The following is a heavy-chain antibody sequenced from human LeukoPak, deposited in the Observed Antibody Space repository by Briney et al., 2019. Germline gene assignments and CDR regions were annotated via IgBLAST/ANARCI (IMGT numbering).Heavy chain of an antibody. Sequence: GGSLRLSCAASGFTFSDYYMSWIRRAPGKGLEWVSYISSSGSTIYYADSVKGRFTISRDNSKNTLYLQMNSLRAEDTAVYYCAKKPRRRELLTYFDYWGQGTLVTVSS. CDR3: AKKPRRRELLTYFDY. CDR2: ISSSGSTI. D-gene: IGHD1-26*01. CDR1: GFTFSDYY. J-gene: IGHJ4*02. V-gene: IGHV3-11*01.